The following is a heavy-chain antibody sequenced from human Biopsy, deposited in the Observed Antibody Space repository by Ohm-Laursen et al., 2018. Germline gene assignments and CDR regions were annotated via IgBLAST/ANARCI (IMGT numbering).Heavy chain of an antibody. D-gene: IGHD5/OR15-5a*01. Sequence: SSVKVSCKASGYSFTSYGISWVRQAPGEGLEWMGRISGYNGNTNYAQKFQGRVTMTADTSTSTVYMEVRGLRSDDTAVYYCARVTLPLYLDYWGQGTRVSVSS. CDR1: GYSFTSYG. J-gene: IGHJ4*02. CDR3: ARVTLPLYLDY. CDR2: ISGYNGNT. V-gene: IGHV1-18*01.